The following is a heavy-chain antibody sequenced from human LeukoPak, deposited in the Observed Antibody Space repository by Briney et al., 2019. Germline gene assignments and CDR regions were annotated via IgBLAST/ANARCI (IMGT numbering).Heavy chain of an antibody. Sequence: ASVKVSCKASGYTFTGYYMHWVRQALGQGLEWMGWINPNSGGTNYAQKFQGRVTMTRDTSISTAYMELSRLRSDDTAVYYCARSHGGITIRNWFDPWGQGTLVTVSS. CDR3: ARSHGGITIRNWFDP. V-gene: IGHV1-2*02. CDR1: GYTFTGYY. J-gene: IGHJ5*01. CDR2: INPNSGGT. D-gene: IGHD3-3*01.